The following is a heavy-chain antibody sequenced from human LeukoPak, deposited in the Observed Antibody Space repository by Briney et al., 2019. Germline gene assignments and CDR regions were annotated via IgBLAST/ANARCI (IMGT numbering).Heavy chain of an antibody. Sequence: KTSETLSLTCTVSGGSVRSGGYDWNWIRKHPGKGLEWIGYLDYSGSTNYNPSLKSRVTISTDTSKNQISLKLTSLTAADTAEYYCATQRDGYYNDAFDMWGQGTLVIVSS. CDR1: GGSVRSGGYD. D-gene: IGHD5-24*01. CDR2: LDYSGST. J-gene: IGHJ3*02. V-gene: IGHV4-31*03. CDR3: ATQRDGYYNDAFDM.